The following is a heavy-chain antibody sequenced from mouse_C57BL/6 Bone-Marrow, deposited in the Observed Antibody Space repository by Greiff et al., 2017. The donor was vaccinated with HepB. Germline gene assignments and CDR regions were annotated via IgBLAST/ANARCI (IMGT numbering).Heavy chain of an antibody. CDR2: IYPGGGYT. J-gene: IGHJ1*03. CDR1: GYTFTNYW. Sequence: QVQLKESGAELVRPGTSVKMSCKASGYTFTNYWIGWAKQRPGHGLEWIGAIYPGGGYTNYNEKFNGKATLTADKSSSTAYMQFSSLTSEDSANYYCASGGYYDFDVWGTGTTVTVSS. V-gene: IGHV1-63*01. D-gene: IGHD2-3*01. CDR3: ASGGYYDFDV.